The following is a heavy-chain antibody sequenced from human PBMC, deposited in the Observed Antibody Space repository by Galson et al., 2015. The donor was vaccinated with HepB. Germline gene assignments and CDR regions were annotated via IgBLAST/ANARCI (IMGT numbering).Heavy chain of an antibody. CDR1: GFTFSSYS. V-gene: IGHV3-21*01. CDR2: ISSSSSYI. J-gene: IGHJ5*02. Sequence: SLRLSCAASGFTFSSYSMNWVRQAPGKGLEWVSSISSSSSYIYYADSVKGRFTISRDNAKNSLYLQMNSLRAEDTAVYYCARDPAWEVTMVRGVDWFDPWGQGTLVTVSS. D-gene: IGHD3-10*01. CDR3: ARDPAWEVTMVRGVDWFDP.